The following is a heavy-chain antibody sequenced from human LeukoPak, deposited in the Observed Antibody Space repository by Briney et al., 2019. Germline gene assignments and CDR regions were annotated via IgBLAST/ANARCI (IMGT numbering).Heavy chain of an antibody. J-gene: IGHJ4*02. Sequence: PGGSLRLSCAASGFTFSISAMAWVRQAPGRGLEWVSIVTADGATTYYADSVEGRCTISRDDSKNTVYLQMNSLRAEDAAVYYCAKRAVAGIRPNYYFDFWGQGTLVTVSS. CDR3: AKRAVAGIRPNYYFDF. CDR2: VTADGATT. D-gene: IGHD6-19*01. V-gene: IGHV3-23*01. CDR1: GFTFSISA.